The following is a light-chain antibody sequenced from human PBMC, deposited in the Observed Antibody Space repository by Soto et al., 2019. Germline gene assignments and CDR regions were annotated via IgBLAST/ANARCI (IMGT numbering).Light chain of an antibody. Sequence: AIRMTQSPSSLSASTGDRVTISCRMSQGISSYLAWYQQKPGKAPKLLIYAASSLESGVPSRFSGSGSGTDFTLTISSLQPEDFATYYCQQSYRTPRTFGQGTKVDIK. CDR3: QQSYRTPRT. CDR1: QGISSY. J-gene: IGKJ1*01. CDR2: AAS. V-gene: IGKV1D-8*02.